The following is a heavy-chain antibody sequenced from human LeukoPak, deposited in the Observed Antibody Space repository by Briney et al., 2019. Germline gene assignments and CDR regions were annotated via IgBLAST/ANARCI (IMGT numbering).Heavy chain of an antibody. CDR3: ARGKANFGITGTVDY. J-gene: IGHJ4*02. D-gene: IGHD1-20*01. Sequence: SQTLSLTCTVSGGSISSGGYYWRWIRQHPGKGLEWIGYIYYSGSTYYNPSLKSRVTISVDTSKNQFSLKLSSVTAADTAVYYCARGKANFGITGTVDYWGQGTLVTVSS. CDR1: GGSISSGGYY. CDR2: IYYSGST. V-gene: IGHV4-31*03.